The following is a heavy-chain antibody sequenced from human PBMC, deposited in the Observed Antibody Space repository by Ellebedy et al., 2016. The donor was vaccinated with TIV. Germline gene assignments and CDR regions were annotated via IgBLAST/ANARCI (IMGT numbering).Heavy chain of an antibody. J-gene: IGHJ1*01. CDR3: ARPNSSSWYGRYFQH. D-gene: IGHD6-13*01. V-gene: IGHV4-39*07. Sequence: SETLSLXXTVSGGSISSSSYYWGWIRQPPGKGLEWIGSIYYSGSTNYNPSLKSRVTISLHTSKNQFSLRLSSVTAADTAVYYCARPNSSSWYGRYFQHWGQGTLVTVSS. CDR2: IYYSGST. CDR1: GGSISSSSYY.